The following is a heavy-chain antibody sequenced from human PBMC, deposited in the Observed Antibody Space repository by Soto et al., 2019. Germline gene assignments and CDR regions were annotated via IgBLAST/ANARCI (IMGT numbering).Heavy chain of an antibody. V-gene: IGHV4-59*08. CDR1: GGSISSYY. J-gene: IGHJ5*02. D-gene: IGHD2-15*01. CDR2: IYYSGST. Sequence: QVQLQESGPGLVKPSETLSLTCTVSGGSISSYYWSWIRQPPGKGLELIGYIYYSGSTNYNPSLSSRLTISVDTSKKQYSMKLSSVTDADTAVYYCARHGYCSGGSCPSAWFDPWGQGTLVTVSS. CDR3: ARHGYCSGGSCPSAWFDP.